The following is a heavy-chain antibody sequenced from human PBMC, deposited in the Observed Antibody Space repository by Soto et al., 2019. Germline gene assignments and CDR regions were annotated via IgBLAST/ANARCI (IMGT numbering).Heavy chain of an antibody. CDR3: AGGPGDRVDP. V-gene: IGHV1-69*02. Sequence: SVKVSCKASGGTFSSYTISWVRQAPGQGLEWMGRIIPILGIANYAQKFQGRVTITADESTSTAYMELSSLRSEDTAVYYCAGGPGDRVDPWGQGTLVTVSS. J-gene: IGHJ5*02. CDR2: IIPILGIA. D-gene: IGHD3-10*01. CDR1: GGTFSSYT.